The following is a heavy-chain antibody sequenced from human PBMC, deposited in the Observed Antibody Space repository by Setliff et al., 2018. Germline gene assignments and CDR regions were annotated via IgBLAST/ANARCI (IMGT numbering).Heavy chain of an antibody. CDR2: INPNSGDT. CDR1: GNTFTGYY. J-gene: IGHJ4*02. D-gene: IGHD2-15*01. Sequence: AAVKVSCKASGNTFTGYYIHWLRQAPGQGLEWMGCINPNSGDTTFAQKFQGRATITRDTSNSTDYMDLSRLTSDDTAVYYCAREVFSTVVAWDYWGQGTLVTVSS. CDR3: AREVFSTVVAWDY. V-gene: IGHV1-2*02.